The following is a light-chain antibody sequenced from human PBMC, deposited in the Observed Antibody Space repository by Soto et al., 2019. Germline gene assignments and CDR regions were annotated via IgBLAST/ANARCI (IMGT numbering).Light chain of an antibody. CDR1: QSVGSN. Sequence: VLTHSQSTLSLSPGQRPTLCCRASQSVGSNLAWYQQKPGQAPRLLIFGASSRATGVPARFSGSGSGTEFTLTINSLQSEDFAVYFCQQYDNLPLTFGPGTKVDIK. CDR2: GAS. V-gene: IGKV3-15*01. J-gene: IGKJ3*01. CDR3: QQYDNLPLT.